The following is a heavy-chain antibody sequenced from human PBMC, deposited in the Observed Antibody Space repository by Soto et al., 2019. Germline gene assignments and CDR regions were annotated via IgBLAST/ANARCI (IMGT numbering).Heavy chain of an antibody. J-gene: IGHJ4*02. D-gene: IGHD6-19*01. CDR2: ISASNGNT. CDR1: GYTFTSYG. CDR3: ARETVAGTTGFDY. Sequence: QVQLVQSGAEVKKPGASVKVSCKASGYTFTSYGISWVRQAPGQGLEWMGWISASNGNTNYAQKLQGRATMTTDTSTSTGYVELRCMRSDDTAVYYCARETVAGTTGFDYWGQGTLVTVSS. V-gene: IGHV1-18*01.